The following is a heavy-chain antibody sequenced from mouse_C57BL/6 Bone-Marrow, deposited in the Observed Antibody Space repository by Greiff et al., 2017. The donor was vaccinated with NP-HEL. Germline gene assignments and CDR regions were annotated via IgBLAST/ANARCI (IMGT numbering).Heavy chain of an antibody. J-gene: IGHJ3*01. Sequence: VKLMESGAELVRPGASVTLSCKASGYTFTDYEMHWVKQTPVHGLEWIGAIDPETGGTAYNQKFKGKAILTADKSSSTAYMELRSLTSEDSAVYYCTRRGGTPYWGQGTLVTVSA. CDR3: TRRGGTPY. D-gene: IGHD4-1*01. V-gene: IGHV1-15*01. CDR1: GYTFTDYE. CDR2: IDPETGGT.